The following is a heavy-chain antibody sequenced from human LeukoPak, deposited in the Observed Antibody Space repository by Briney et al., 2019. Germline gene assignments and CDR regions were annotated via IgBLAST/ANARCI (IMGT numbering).Heavy chain of an antibody. CDR1: GGSFSGYY. CDR2: INHSGST. J-gene: IGHJ4*02. CDR3: ARGSRYFARFADY. V-gene: IGHV4-34*01. D-gene: IGHD3-9*01. Sequence: SETLSLTCAVYGGSFSGYYWSWIRQPPGKGLDWIGEINHSGSTNYNPSLKSRVTISVDTSKNQFSLKLSSVTAADTAVYYCARGSRYFARFADYWGQGTLVTVSS.